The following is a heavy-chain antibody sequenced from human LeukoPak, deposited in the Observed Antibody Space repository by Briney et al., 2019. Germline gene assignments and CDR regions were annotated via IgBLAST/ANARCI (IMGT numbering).Heavy chain of an antibody. CDR2: IYYSGST. CDR1: GGSVSSGSYY. CDR3: ARSGSRVLPAAI. J-gene: IGHJ4*02. D-gene: IGHD2-2*01. Sequence: SETLPLTCTVSGGSVSSGSYYWSWIRQPPGKGLEWIGYIYYSGSTNYNPSLKSRVTISVDTSKNQFSLKLSSVTAADTAVYYCARSGSRVLPAAIWGQGTLVTVSS. V-gene: IGHV4-61*01.